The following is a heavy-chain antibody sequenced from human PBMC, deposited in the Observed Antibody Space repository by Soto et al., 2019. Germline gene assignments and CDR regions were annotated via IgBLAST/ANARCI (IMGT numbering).Heavy chain of an antibody. D-gene: IGHD3-22*01. CDR3: ARGSPYYDSSGYVDY. Sequence: ESGGGVVQPGRSLRLSCAASGFTFSSYAMHWVRQAPGKGLEWVAVISYDGSNKYYADSVKGRFTISRDNSKNTLYLQMNSLRAEDTAVYYCARGSPYYDSSGYVDYWGQGTLVTVSS. CDR1: GFTFSSYA. V-gene: IGHV3-30-3*01. J-gene: IGHJ4*02. CDR2: ISYDGSNK.